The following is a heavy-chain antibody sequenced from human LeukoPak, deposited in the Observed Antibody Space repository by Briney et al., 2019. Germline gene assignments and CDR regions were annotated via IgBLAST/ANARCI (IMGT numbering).Heavy chain of an antibody. D-gene: IGHD6-13*01. Sequence: SETLSLTCTVSGGSISSYYWSWIRQPAGKGLEWIGRIYTSGSTNYNPSLKSRVTMSVDTSKNQFSLKLSSVTAAVTAVYYCARARQGKSRAAAASNWFDPWGQGTLVTVSS. CDR2: IYTSGST. CDR3: ARARQGKSRAAAASNWFDP. CDR1: GGSISSYY. J-gene: IGHJ5*02. V-gene: IGHV4-4*07.